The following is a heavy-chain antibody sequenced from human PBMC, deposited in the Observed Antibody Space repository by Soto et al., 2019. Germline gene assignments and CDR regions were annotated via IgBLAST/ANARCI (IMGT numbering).Heavy chain of an antibody. V-gene: IGHV3-13*01. CDR1: GFTFSDYD. CDR2: IAISGDT. Sequence: EVQLVESGGGLVQPGGSLRLSCAASGFTFSDYDIHWVRQAAGNGLEWVSGIAISGDTNDAGAVTGRFTISRENARNSVYLQMNSLRAGDTAVYYCARERGTTGIWYFDLWGRGTLVTVSS. J-gene: IGHJ2*01. CDR3: ARERGTTGIWYFDL. D-gene: IGHD1-7*01.